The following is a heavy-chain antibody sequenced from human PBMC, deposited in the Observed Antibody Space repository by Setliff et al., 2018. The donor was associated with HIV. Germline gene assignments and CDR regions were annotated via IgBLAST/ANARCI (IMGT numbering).Heavy chain of an antibody. CDR1: GGSISDTY. V-gene: IGHV4-59*08. CDR2: MHVSRET. Sequence: SETLSLTCTVSGGSISDTYYTWIQQTPGKGLEWIGLMHVSRETNYNPSLESRVTISMDTSKNQFSLTLSSVTAADTALYFCARHGRSYDSGRWYNWFDSWGQGTSVTVSS. D-gene: IGHD3-10*01. J-gene: IGHJ5*01. CDR3: ARHGRSYDSGRWYNWFDS.